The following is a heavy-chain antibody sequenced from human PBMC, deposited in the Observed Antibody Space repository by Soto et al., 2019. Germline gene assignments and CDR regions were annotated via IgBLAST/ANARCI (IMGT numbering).Heavy chain of an antibody. D-gene: IGHD6-19*01. Sequence: VQLVESGGGVVQPGRSLRLSCAASGFTFSDYAMHWVRQAPGKGLEWVAVVSHDGRNTDYADSVKGRFTISRDSSKNTVSLEMTSPRAQDTAVYYCAKRGRQWLVTSDFNYWGQGALVTVSS. J-gene: IGHJ4*02. V-gene: IGHV3-30*18. CDR2: VSHDGRNT. CDR1: GFTFSDYA. CDR3: AKRGRQWLVTSDFNY.